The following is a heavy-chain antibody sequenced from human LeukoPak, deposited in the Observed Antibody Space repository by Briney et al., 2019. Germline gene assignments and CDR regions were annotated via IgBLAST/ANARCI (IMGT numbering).Heavy chain of an antibody. Sequence: PGGSLRLSCAASGFTFDDYAMHWVRQAPGKGLEWVSGISWNSGSIGYADSVKGRFTISRDNAKNSLYLQMNSLRAEDTALYYCAKGHIVGAYLFDYWGQGTLVTVSS. D-gene: IGHD1-26*01. J-gene: IGHJ4*02. CDR3: AKGHIVGAYLFDY. V-gene: IGHV3-9*01. CDR2: ISWNSGSI. CDR1: GFTFDDYA.